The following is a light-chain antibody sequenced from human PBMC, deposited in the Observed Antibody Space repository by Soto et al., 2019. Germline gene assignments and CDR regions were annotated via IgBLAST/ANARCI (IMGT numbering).Light chain of an antibody. Sequence: IQLTQSPSSLSASVGERVTITCRASQGISSYLAWYQQKPGKAPKLLIYAASTLQSGVPSRFSGSGSGTDCTLTISSLQPEDFATYYCQQLNSYPLTFGGGTKVEIK. CDR3: QQLNSYPLT. CDR2: AAS. J-gene: IGKJ4*01. V-gene: IGKV1-9*01. CDR1: QGISSY.